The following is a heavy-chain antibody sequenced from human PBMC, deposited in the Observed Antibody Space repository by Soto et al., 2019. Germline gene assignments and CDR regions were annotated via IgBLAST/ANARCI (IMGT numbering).Heavy chain of an antibody. J-gene: IGHJ3*02. CDR3: ARPRSMSSSGFDI. CDR2: ISPDGSFT. V-gene: IGHV3-74*01. CDR1: GYVFSSHW. Sequence: PGGSLRLSCASSGYVFSSHWIHWVRQAPGQGPVGVSRISPDGSFTDYADSVKGRFTISRDNVKNTLYLEMNSLRVEDTAVYYCARPRSMSSSGFDIWGQGTMVTVSS. D-gene: IGHD6-6*01.